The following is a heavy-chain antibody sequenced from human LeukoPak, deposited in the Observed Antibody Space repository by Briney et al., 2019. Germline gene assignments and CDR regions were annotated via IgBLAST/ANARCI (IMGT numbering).Heavy chain of an antibody. CDR1: GFTFSDYY. J-gene: IGHJ4*02. D-gene: IGHD2-2*01. V-gene: IGHV3-11*01. CDR2: ISSSGSII. Sequence: GGSLRLSCAASGFTFSDYYTTWIRQAPGKGLEWVSHISSSGSIIYHADSVKGRFTISRDNARNSLYLQMNSLRAEDTAVYYCARDCSSTSCDLGTFDYWGQGTLVTVSS. CDR3: ARDCSSTSCDLGTFDY.